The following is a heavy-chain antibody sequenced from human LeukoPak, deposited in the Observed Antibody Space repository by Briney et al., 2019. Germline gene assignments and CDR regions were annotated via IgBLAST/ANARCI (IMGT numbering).Heavy chain of an antibody. CDR3: ARHASLYSNYDH. CDR2: IYNSGST. CDR1: GGSISSYY. J-gene: IGHJ5*02. Sequence: RPSETLSLTCAVSGGSISSYYWSWIRQPPGKGLEWIGYIYNSGSTNYNPSLKSRVTISVDTSKNQFSLKLSSVTAADTAVYYCARHASLYSNYDHWGQGTLVTVSS. V-gene: IGHV4-59*08. D-gene: IGHD4-11*01.